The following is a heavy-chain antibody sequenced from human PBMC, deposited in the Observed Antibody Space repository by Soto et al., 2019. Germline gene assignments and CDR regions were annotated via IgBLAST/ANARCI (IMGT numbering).Heavy chain of an antibody. CDR2: ISSSGSTI. V-gene: IGHV3-11*01. J-gene: IGHJ3*02. Sequence: GGSLRLSCAASGFTFSDYYMSWIRQAPGKGLEWVSYISSSGSTIYYADSVKGRFTISRDNAKNSLYLQMNSLRVEDTAVYYCARLGIAVANDAFGIWGQGTMVTVSS. CDR3: ARLGIAVANDAFGI. CDR1: GFTFSDYY. D-gene: IGHD6-19*01.